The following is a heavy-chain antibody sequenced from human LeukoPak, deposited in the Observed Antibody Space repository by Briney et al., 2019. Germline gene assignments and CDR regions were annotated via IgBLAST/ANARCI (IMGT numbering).Heavy chain of an antibody. CDR1: GYTFTDYY. J-gene: IGHJ3*02. D-gene: IGHD5-12*01. V-gene: IGHV1-69-2*01. CDR3: ATKSSGYGLDAFDI. Sequence: ASVKISCKVSGYTFTDYYMHWVQQAPGKGLEWMGLVDPEDGETIYAEEFQGRVTITADTSTDTAYMELSSLRSEDTAVYYCATKSSGYGLDAFDIWGQGTMVTVSS. CDR2: VDPEDGET.